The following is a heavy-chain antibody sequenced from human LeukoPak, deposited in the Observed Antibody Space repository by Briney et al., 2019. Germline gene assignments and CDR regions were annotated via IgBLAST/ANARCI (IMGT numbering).Heavy chain of an antibody. CDR3: ARDSTMVRGALNWFDP. J-gene: IGHJ5*02. D-gene: IGHD3-10*01. CDR1: GGSISSYY. Sequence: PSETLSLTCTVSGGSISSYYWSWIRQPAGKGLEWIGRIYTSGSTNYNPSLKSRVTMSVDTSKNQFSLKLSSVTAADTAVYYCARDSTMVRGALNWFDPWGQGTLVTVSS. CDR2: IYTSGST. V-gene: IGHV4-4*07.